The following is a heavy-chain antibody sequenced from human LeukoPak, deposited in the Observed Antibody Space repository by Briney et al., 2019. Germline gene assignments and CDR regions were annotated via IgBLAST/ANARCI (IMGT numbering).Heavy chain of an antibody. V-gene: IGHV4-59*11. J-gene: IGHJ4*02. Sequence: PSETLSLTCTVSGGSMTTHHWNWIRQTPGKGLEWIGYVFDSGRTKENPSLKSRVTLSADTSKNQLSLRLSSVTAADTAVYYCTTIKRGNIFGYFDFWGQGILVTVSA. D-gene: IGHD5-18*01. CDR1: GGSMTTHH. CDR2: VFDSGRT. CDR3: TTIKRGNIFGYFDF.